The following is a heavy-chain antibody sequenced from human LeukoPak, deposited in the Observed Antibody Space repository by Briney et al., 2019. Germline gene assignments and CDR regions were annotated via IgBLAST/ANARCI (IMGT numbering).Heavy chain of an antibody. Sequence: PGGSLRLSCAASRFTFSSYSMNWVRQAPGKGLEWVSYISSSSSSIYYADSVKGRFTISRANAKNSLYLQMNSLRAEDTAVYYCVRQLVSWGQGTLVTVSS. CDR3: VRQLVS. D-gene: IGHD6-6*01. V-gene: IGHV3-48*01. CDR2: ISSSSSSI. J-gene: IGHJ5*02. CDR1: RFTFSSYS.